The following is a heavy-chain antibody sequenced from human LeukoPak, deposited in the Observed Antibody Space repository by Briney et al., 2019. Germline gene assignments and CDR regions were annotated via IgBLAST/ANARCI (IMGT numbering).Heavy chain of an antibody. CDR1: GFTFGKYW. V-gene: IGHV3-7*03. D-gene: IGHD6-19*01. CDR2: IKLDGSEK. Sequence: TGGSLRLSCVASGFTFGKYWMSWVRQAPGKGLEWVANIKLDGSEKNYVDSVKGRFTISRDNSKNTLYLQMNSLRAEDTAVYYCARGLHSSGWYSDYWGQGTLVTVSS. J-gene: IGHJ4*02. CDR3: ARGLHSSGWYSDY.